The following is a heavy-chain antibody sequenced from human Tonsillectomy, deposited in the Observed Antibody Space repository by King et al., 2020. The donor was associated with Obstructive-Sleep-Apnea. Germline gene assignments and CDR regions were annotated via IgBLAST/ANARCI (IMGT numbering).Heavy chain of an antibody. D-gene: IGHD6-6*01. J-gene: IGHJ4*02. V-gene: IGHV3-30*04. Sequence: VQLVESGGGVVQPGRSLRLSCAASGFTFSSYAMHWVRQAPGKGLEWVAVISYDGSNKYYADSVKGRFTISRDNSKNTLYLQMNSLRAEDTAVYYCARDGEQLVEGGYFDYLGQGTLVTVSS. CDR1: GFTFSSYA. CDR2: ISYDGSNK. CDR3: ARDGEQLVEGGYFDY.